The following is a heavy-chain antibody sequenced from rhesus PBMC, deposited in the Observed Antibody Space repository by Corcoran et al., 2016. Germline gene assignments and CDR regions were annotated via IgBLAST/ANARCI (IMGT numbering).Heavy chain of an antibody. D-gene: IGHD3-3*01. CDR1: GGSISSSNW. Sequence: QLQLQESGPGLVKPSETLSLTCAVSGGSISSSNWRSWIRQPSGKGLEWFGRISGSGGSASYNPSLKSRVTISMEKSKNSVFRKLISVPAADTAVYYCVKWGGLLGAFDFWGQGLRVTVSS. CDR2: ISGSGGSA. CDR3: VKWGGLLGAFDF. V-gene: IGHV4-57*02. J-gene: IGHJ3*01.